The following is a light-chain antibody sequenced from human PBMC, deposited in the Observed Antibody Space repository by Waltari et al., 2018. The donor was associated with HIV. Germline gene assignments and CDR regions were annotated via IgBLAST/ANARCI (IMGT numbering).Light chain of an antibody. Sequence: EIVLTQSPATLSLSPGERATLSSWASQRVRSYLAWYQQRPDQAPRLLIYDTSKRATGIPARFSGSGSGTDFTLTISSLEPEDFAVYYCQQRSSWPLTLGQGTNVEFK. J-gene: IGKJ1*01. CDR1: QRVRSY. V-gene: IGKV3-11*01. CDR3: QQRSSWPLT. CDR2: DTS.